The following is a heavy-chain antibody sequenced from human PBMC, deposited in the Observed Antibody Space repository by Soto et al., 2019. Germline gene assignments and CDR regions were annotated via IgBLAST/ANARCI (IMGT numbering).Heavy chain of an antibody. Sequence: GGSLRLSCAASGFTFSSYAMSWVRQAPVKGLEFVSAISGIFGSTYYADSVKGRFTVSRYNSKNTLYLQMNSLRAEDTALYYCAKSWGINGNSGHFDYWGQGTLVTVST. CDR2: ISGIFGST. D-gene: IGHD1-20*01. CDR3: AKSWGINGNSGHFDY. J-gene: IGHJ4*02. CDR1: GFTFSSYA. V-gene: IGHV3-23*01.